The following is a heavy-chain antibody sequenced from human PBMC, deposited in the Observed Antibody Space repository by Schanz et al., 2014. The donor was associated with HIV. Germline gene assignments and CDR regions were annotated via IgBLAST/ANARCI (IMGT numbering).Heavy chain of an antibody. V-gene: IGHV3-23*04. CDR2: ISGGSGST. CDR1: GLTFGSYA. Sequence: VQLVESGGGVVQPGRSLRLSCAASGLTFGSYAMSWVRQAPGKGLEWVSSISGGSGSTFYADSVKGRFTISRVNSKNTLYLQMDSLRGEDTAVYYCARGGKMVTFGGVVAPFDYWGQGSLVTVSS. D-gene: IGHD3-16*02. J-gene: IGHJ4*02. CDR3: ARGGKMVTFGGVVAPFDY.